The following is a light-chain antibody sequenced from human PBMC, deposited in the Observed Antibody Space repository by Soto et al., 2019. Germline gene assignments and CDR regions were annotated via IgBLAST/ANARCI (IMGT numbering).Light chain of an antibody. J-gene: IGLJ7*01. V-gene: IGLV2-8*01. CDR1: SSDVGGYNY. CDR3: SSYAGSNNLV. Sequence: QSALTQPPSASGSPGQSVNISCTGTSSDVGGYNYVSWYQQHPGKAPKLMIYEVSKRPSGVPDRFSGSKSGNTASQTVSGLQAEDEADYYCSSYAGSNNLVFGGGTQLTVL. CDR2: EVS.